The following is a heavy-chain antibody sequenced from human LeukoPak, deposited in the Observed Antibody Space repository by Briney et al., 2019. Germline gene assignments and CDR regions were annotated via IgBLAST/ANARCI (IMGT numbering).Heavy chain of an antibody. Sequence: AGGSLRLSCAASGFTFSSYWMSWVRQAPGKGLEWVSSITSSSYIYYADSVKGRFTISRDNAKNSLYLQMNSLRAEDTAVYYCARGYQKLDYWGQGTLVTVSS. CDR2: ITSSSYI. CDR1: GFTFSSYW. CDR3: ARGYQKLDY. D-gene: IGHD2-2*01. V-gene: IGHV3-21*01. J-gene: IGHJ4*02.